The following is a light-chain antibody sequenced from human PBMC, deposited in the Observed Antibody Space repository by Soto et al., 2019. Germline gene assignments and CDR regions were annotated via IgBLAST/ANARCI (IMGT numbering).Light chain of an antibody. CDR1: QSINSNY. CDR3: QQYGSSPT. V-gene: IGKV3D-20*01. CDR2: DTS. Sequence: EIVLTQFPATLSLSPGERATLSCGASQSINSNYLAWYQQKPGLAPRLVIYDTSRRAPGIPDRLTGSGSGTDFSLTISRLEPEDSAIYYCQQYGSSPTFGQGTRLEIK. J-gene: IGKJ5*01.